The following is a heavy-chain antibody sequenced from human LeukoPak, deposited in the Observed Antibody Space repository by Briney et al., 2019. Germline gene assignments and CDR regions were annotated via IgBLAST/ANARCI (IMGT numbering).Heavy chain of an antibody. D-gene: IGHD6-13*01. J-gene: IGHJ4*02. Sequence: SETLSLTCAVYGGSFSGYYWSWIRQPPGKGLEWIGEINHSGSTNYNPSLKSRVTISVDTSKNQFSLKLSSVTAADTAVYYCARGFGSSWPIRRYWGQGTLVTVSS. V-gene: IGHV4-34*01. CDR2: INHSGST. CDR3: ARGFGSSWPIRRY. CDR1: GGSFSGYY.